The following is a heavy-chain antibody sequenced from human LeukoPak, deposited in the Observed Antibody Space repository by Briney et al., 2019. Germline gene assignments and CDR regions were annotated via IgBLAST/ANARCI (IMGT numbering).Heavy chain of an antibody. Sequence: GASVKVSCKASGYTFTSYGISWVRQAPGQGLEWMGWISAYNGNTNYAQKFQGRVTMTEDTSTDTAYMELSSLRSEDAAVYYCATDSPCSSTSCYKDDAFDIWGQGTMVTVSS. J-gene: IGHJ3*02. CDR3: ATDSPCSSTSCYKDDAFDI. CDR1: GYTFTSYG. CDR2: ISAYNGNT. D-gene: IGHD2-2*02. V-gene: IGHV1-18*01.